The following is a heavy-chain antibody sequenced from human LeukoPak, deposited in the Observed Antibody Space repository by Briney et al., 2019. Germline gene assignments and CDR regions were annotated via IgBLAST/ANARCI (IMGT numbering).Heavy chain of an antibody. Sequence: PGGSLRLSCAASGFTFRNASMYWVRQAPGKGLQWVGRIRSETDGGTTDLAAPVKGRFTISRDDSKNTLYLEMPSLKTEDTGEYFCAIPLVKYVPGVSYSDWYFDVWGRGTLVTVSS. D-gene: IGHD3-10*01. V-gene: IGHV3-15*01. CDR1: GFTFRNAS. J-gene: IGHJ2*01. CDR2: IRSETDGGTT. CDR3: AIPLVKYVPGVSYSDWYFDV.